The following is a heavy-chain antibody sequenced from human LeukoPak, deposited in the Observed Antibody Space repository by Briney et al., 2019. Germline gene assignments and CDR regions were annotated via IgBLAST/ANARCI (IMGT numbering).Heavy chain of an antibody. Sequence: GGSLRLSCAASGFTFSTYAMHWVRQAPGKGLECVSVISNDGRDKYYPDSVRGRFTISRDNSENTLFLQMNSLRAEDTAVYYCARGTYYYDTNGYYSGGLGYWGQGTLVTVSS. CDR3: ARGTYYYDTNGYYSGGLGY. V-gene: IGHV3-30*04. CDR2: ISNDGRDK. J-gene: IGHJ4*02. CDR1: GFTFSTYA. D-gene: IGHD3-22*01.